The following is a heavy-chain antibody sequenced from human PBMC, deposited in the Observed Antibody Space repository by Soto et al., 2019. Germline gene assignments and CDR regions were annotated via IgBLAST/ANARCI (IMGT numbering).Heavy chain of an antibody. CDR3: ARDLWVEPELYYYGMDV. Sequence: SETLSLTCTVSGDAIISADYYFIGIRQTPWKGLEWIGHIFYSGTTYYNPSLKSRLTISVDTSKNHFSLRLTSVTAADTAVYYCARDLWVEPELYYYGMDVWGQGTTVTVSS. J-gene: IGHJ6*02. CDR2: IFYSGTT. V-gene: IGHV4-30-4*01. D-gene: IGHD1-1*01. CDR1: GDAIISADYY.